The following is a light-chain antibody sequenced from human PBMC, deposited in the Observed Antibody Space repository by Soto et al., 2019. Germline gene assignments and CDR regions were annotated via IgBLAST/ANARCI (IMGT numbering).Light chain of an antibody. CDR1: QSVRTY. CDR3: QQRSNWPT. V-gene: IGKV3-11*01. J-gene: IGKJ1*01. Sequence: EFVLTQSPGTLSLSPGERATLSCRASQSVRTYLSYVAWYQQRPGQAPRLLIYDASNRATGIPARFSGSGSGTDFTLTISSLEPEDFAVYYCQQRSNWPTFGQGTKVDI. CDR2: DAS.